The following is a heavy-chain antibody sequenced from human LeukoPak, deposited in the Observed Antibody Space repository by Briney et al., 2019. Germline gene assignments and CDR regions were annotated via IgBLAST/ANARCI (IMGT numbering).Heavy chain of an antibody. V-gene: IGHV3-48*01. J-gene: IGHJ6*02. CDR2: LSFSGSTI. Sequence: GGSLRLSCAASGLTFSNCSVNWVRQTPGKGLEWISYLSFSGSTIYYADSVKGRFTISRDNSKNTLYLQMNSLRVEDTAVYYCVRDDFGSMDVWGQGTTVTVSS. CDR3: VRDDFGSMDV. D-gene: IGHD3-10*01. CDR1: GLTFSNCS.